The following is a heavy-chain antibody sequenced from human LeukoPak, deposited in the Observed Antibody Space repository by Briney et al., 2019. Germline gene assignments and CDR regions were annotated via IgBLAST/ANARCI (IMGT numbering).Heavy chain of an antibody. CDR1: GYTFTSYA. CDR3: ARGRPGIAVAFDY. D-gene: IGHD6-19*01. CDR2: INAGNGNT. V-gene: IGHV1-3*01. Sequence: VASVKVFCKASGYTFTSYAMHWVRQAPGQRLEWMGWINAGNGNTKYSQKFQGRVTITRDTSASTAYMELSSLRSEDTAVYYCARGRPGIAVAFDYWGQGTLVTVSS. J-gene: IGHJ4*02.